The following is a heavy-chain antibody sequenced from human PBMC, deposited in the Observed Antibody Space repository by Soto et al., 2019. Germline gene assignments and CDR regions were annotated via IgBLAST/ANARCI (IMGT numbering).Heavy chain of an antibody. V-gene: IGHV1-69*08. CDR1: GGTFSSYT. D-gene: IGHD2-15*01. CDR3: AREGSGGSCDFDY. CDR2: IIPILGIA. Sequence: QVQLVQSGAEVKKPGSSVKVSCKASGGTFSSYTISWVRQAPGQGLEWMGRIIPILGIANYAQKFQGRVTITEDKSTSTAYMELSSLRSEDTAVYYCAREGSGGSCDFDYWGQGTLVTVSS. J-gene: IGHJ4*02.